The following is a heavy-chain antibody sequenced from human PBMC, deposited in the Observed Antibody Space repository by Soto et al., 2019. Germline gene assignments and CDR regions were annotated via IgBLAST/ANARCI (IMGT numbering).Heavy chain of an antibody. CDR2: ISDYNGNS. Sequence: ASVKVSCQASCYTFTSYCISWVGQAPGQGLEWMGWISDYNGNSNYAPKLQGRVTMTTDTSTSTAYMELRSLRSDDTAVYYCATERYYYYYGMDVWGQGTTVTVSS. J-gene: IGHJ6*02. V-gene: IGHV1-18*01. CDR1: CYTFTSYC. CDR3: ATERYYYYYGMDV.